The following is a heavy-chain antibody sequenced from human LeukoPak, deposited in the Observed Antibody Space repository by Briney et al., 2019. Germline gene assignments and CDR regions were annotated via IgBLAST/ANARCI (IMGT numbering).Heavy chain of an antibody. J-gene: IGHJ6*02. CDR2: ISYSGST. CDR1: GGSISSSSYY. CDR3: ARRRDNNYYYGMDV. D-gene: IGHD5-24*01. Sequence: PSETLSLTCTVSGGSISSSSYYWRWIRQPPGKGLEWIGTISYSGSTYYNPSLKTRVTISVDTSKNHFSLKLSSVTAADTAVYYCARRRDNNYYYGMDVWGQGTTVTVSS. V-gene: IGHV4-39*02.